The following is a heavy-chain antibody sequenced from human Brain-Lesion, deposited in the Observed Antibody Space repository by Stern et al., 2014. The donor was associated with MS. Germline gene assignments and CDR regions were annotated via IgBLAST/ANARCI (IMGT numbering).Heavy chain of an antibody. CDR1: GFPFSNYW. CDR2: VNNDGRRT. V-gene: IGHV3-74*02. CDR3: ARGERWFDS. Sequence: EVQLVESGGGLVQPGGSRRLSCAASGFPFSNYWMHWVRQAPGKGLVWVARVNNDGRRTSYADSVKGRFTMSRDNAKNTLYLQMNSLRVEDTAIYYCARGERWFDSWGQGTLVTVSS. D-gene: IGHD3-10*01. J-gene: IGHJ5*01.